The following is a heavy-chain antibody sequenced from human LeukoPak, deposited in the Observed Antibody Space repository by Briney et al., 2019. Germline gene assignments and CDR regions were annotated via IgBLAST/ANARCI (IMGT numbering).Heavy chain of an antibody. J-gene: IGHJ4*02. V-gene: IGHV3-7*01. CDR1: GFTFSSYW. D-gene: IGHD3-22*01. CDR3: ARVYDSSGYYQYYFDY. CDR2: IKQDGSEK. Sequence: PGGSLRLSYAASGFTFSSYWMSWVRQAPGKGLEWVANIKQDGSEKYYVDSVKGRFTISRDNAKNSLYLQMNSLRAEDTAVYYCARVYDSSGYYQYYFDYWGQGTLVTVSS.